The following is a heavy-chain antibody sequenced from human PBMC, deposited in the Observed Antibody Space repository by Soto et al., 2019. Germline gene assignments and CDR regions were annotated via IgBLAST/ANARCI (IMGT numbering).Heavy chain of an antibody. D-gene: IGHD6-19*01. V-gene: IGHV4-31*03. CDR3: AREALAFKSSGNDY. CDR2: IYYSGST. CDR1: GGSISSGGYY. Sequence: QVQLQESGPGLVKPSQTLSLTCTVSGGSISSGGYYWSXXXQHPGKGLEWIGYIYYSGSTYYNPSLKSRVTISVDTSKNQFSLKLSSVTAADTAVYYCAREALAFKSSGNDYWGQGTLVTISS. J-gene: IGHJ4*02.